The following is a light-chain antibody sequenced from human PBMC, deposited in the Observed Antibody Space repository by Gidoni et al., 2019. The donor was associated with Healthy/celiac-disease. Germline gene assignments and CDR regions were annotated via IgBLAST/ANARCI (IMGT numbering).Light chain of an antibody. J-gene: IGKJ5*01. CDR1: QSVSSSY. V-gene: IGKV3-20*01. Sequence: EIVLTQSPGTLSLSPGERATLSCRASQSVSSSYLAWYQQKPGQAPRLLISGASSRATGIPDRFSGSGSGTDFTLTISRLEPEDFAVYYCQQYGSSLLITFGQGTRLEIK. CDR2: GAS. CDR3: QQYGSSLLIT.